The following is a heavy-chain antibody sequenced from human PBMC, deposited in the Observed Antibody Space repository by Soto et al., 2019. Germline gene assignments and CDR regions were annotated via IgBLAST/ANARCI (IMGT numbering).Heavy chain of an antibody. V-gene: IGHV4-59*01. CDR1: GGSISSYY. D-gene: IGHD3-16*02. CDR2: IYYSGTT. J-gene: IGHJ5*02. CDR3: ARDHSYYDYWGGSYRGANWFDP. Sequence: SETLSLTCTVSGGSISSYYWSWIRQPPGKGLEWIGYIYYSGTTNYSPSLKSRVTILVDASKNQFSLKLSSVTAADTAVYYCARDHSYYDYWGGSYRGANWFDPWGPGTQVTVAS.